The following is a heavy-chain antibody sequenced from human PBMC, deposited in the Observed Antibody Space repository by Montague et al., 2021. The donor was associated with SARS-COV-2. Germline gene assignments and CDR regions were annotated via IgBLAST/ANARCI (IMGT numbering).Heavy chain of an antibody. CDR3: AVQPRDSSAWHPFDY. CDR2: MSHDGNFE. V-gene: IGHV3-33*01. CDR1: GFNFSTYA. Sequence: SLRLSCAASGFNFSTYAIHWVRQAPGKGLEWVAIMSHDGNFEQYADSVKGRFTISRDSSKDTPHLQMNSLTAEDTAVYYCAVQPRDSSAWHPFDYWGQGTLVTVSS. D-gene: IGHD6-19*01. J-gene: IGHJ4*02.